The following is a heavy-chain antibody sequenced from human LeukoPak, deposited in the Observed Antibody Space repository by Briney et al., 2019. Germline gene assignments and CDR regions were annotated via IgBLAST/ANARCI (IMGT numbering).Heavy chain of an antibody. CDR2: VSGSGGTT. CDR1: GFTFSGYA. V-gene: IGHV3-23*01. D-gene: IGHD6-6*01. Sequence: GGSLRLSCAASGFTFSGYAMSWVRQAPGKGLEWVSTVSGSGGTTYYADSVKGRFTISRDNSRNTLYLQMNGLRAEDTAVYYCAKNRYSSSSSGVDYWGQGTLVTVSS. J-gene: IGHJ4*02. CDR3: AKNRYSSSSSGVDY.